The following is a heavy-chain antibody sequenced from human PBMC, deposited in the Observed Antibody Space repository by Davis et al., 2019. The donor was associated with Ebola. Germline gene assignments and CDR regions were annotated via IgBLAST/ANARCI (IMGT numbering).Heavy chain of an antibody. D-gene: IGHD2-2*01. CDR3: ARGGVVVPAALDY. V-gene: IGHV3-74*01. CDR2: INSDGSST. Sequence: GESLKISCAASGFTFSSYWMHWVRQAPGKGLVWVSRINSDGSSTSYADSVKGRFTISRDNAKNTLYLQMNGLRAEDTAVYYCARGGVVVPAALDYWGQGTLVTVSS. J-gene: IGHJ4*02. CDR1: GFTFSSYW.